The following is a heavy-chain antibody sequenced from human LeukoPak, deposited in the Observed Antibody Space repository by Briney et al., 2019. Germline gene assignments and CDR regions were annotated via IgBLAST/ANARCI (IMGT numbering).Heavy chain of an antibody. D-gene: IGHD6-13*01. CDR3: ATSSSPDHDAFDI. Sequence: GESLKISCKGSGYSFTSYWIGWVRQMPGKGLEWMGIIYPGDSDTRYSPSFQGQVTISADKSISTAYLQWSSLKASDTAMYYCATSSSPDHDAFDIWGQATMVTVSS. V-gene: IGHV5-51*01. CDR1: GYSFTSYW. CDR2: IYPGDSDT. J-gene: IGHJ3*02.